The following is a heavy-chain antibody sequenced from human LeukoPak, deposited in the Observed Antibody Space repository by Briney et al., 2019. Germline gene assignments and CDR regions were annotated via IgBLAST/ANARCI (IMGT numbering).Heavy chain of an antibody. CDR2: ISAYNGNT. V-gene: IGHV1-18*01. J-gene: IGHJ4*02. CDR3: ARDLSGVNPFDY. CDR1: GYTFTDFG. D-gene: IGHD2-8*01. Sequence: ASVKVSCKASGYTFTDFGISWVRQAPGQGLEWMGWISAYNGNTKSAQKFQGRVSLTTDTSTSTAYMELRSLRSDDTAVYYCARDLSGVNPFDYWGQGTLVTVSS.